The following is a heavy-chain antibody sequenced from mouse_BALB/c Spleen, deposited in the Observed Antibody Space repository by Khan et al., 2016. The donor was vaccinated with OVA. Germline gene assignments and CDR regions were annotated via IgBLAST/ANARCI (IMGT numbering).Heavy chain of an antibody. Sequence: QVQLQQPGAELVKPGASVKLSCKASGYPLTSYWLHWVKQRPGQGLEWIGEIDPYDSYTNYNPKFTGKATVTVDNSSSTTYMQLSSLTSEDAAVYYGVRSVPYGGSTWLAHWGQGTPVTVSA. J-gene: IGHJ3*01. CDR2: IDPYDSYT. D-gene: IGHD1-1*01. V-gene: IGHV1-69*02. CDR1: GYPLTSYW. CDR3: VRSVPYGGSTWLAH.